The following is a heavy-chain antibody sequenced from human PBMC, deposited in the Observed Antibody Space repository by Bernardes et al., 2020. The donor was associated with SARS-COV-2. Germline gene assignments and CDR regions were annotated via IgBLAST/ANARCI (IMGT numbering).Heavy chain of an antibody. J-gene: IGHJ4*02. CDR2: ISSGSSTF. CDR3: ARETLWSFDS. D-gene: IGHD3-10*01. Sequence: GGSLRLSCAASGFTFNGYSMSWVRQAPGKGLEWLSYISSGSSTFYYADSVKGRFTISRDNAKNSLYLQMYNLRAEDTAVYYCARETLWSFDSWGQGTLVTVSS. CDR1: GFTFNGYS. V-gene: IGHV3-48*01.